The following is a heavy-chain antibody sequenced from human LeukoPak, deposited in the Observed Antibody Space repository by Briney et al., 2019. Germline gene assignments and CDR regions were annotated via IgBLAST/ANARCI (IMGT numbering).Heavy chain of an antibody. J-gene: IGHJ6*02. CDR3: ARDRRRSSGWYSYYGMDV. D-gene: IGHD6-19*01. V-gene: IGHV3-66*01. Sequence: PGGSLRLSCAASGLTVSSNYMSWVRQAPGKGLEWVSVIYSGGSTYYADSVKGRFTISRDNSKNTLYLQMNSLRAEDTAVYYCARDRRRSSGWYSYYGMDVWGQGTTVTVSS. CDR2: IYSGGST. CDR1: GLTVSSNY.